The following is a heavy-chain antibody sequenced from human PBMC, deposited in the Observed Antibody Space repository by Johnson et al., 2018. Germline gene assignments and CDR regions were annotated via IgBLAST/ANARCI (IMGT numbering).Heavy chain of an antibody. CDR2: ISSGSGYI. V-gene: IGHV3-21*06. CDR1: GFIFINYN. J-gene: IGHJ6*02. D-gene: IGHD1-1*01. Sequence: EVQLVESGGGLVKXGGSLRLSCSASGFIFINYNMNWVRQAPGKGLELVSSISSGSGYIDYSDSVKGRFTISRDNGKNALYLQMDGLRAEDTAVYYCVRDTLEPFGMDVWGQGTTVIVSS. CDR3: VRDTLEPFGMDV.